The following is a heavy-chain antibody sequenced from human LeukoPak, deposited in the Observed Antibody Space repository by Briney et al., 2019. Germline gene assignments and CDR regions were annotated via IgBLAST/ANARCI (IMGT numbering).Heavy chain of an antibody. CDR2: IAYDGSRK. V-gene: IGHV3-30*03. CDR3: TRYDSSLFAP. Sequence: GGSLRLSCAAPGFTFSGYGMHWVRQAPGKGLEWVTGIAYDGSRKHYADSVRGRFTISRDNSRNTMDLQMNSLRVEDTAVYHCTRYDSSLFAPWGQGTLVIVSS. CDR1: GFTFSGYG. D-gene: IGHD3-3*01. J-gene: IGHJ5*02.